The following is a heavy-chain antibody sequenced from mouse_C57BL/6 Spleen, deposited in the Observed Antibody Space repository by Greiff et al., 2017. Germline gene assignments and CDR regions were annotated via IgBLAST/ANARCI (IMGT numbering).Heavy chain of an antibody. J-gene: IGHJ3*01. CDR3: AGDDYDGFAY. CDR2: IDPSDSET. V-gene: IGHV1-52*01. D-gene: IGHD2-4*01. Sequence: VQLQQPGAELVRPGSSVKLSCKASGYTFTSYWMHWVKQRPIQGLEWIGNIDPSDSETHYNQKFKDKATLTVGKSSSTAYMQLSSLTSEDSAVYYCAGDDYDGFAYWGQGTLVTVSA. CDR1: GYTFTSYW.